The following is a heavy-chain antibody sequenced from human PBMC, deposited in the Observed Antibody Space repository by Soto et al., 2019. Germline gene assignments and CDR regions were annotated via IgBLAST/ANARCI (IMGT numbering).Heavy chain of an antibody. CDR1: GFTFSSYA. CDR3: ARDFSMVIGAPGY. D-gene: IGHD5-12*01. Sequence: QVQLVESGGGVVQPGRSLRLSCAASGFTFSSYAMHWVRQAPGKGLEWVGFIWFDGSNTFYAESVKGRFTISRDNSKNTVYLQISALRAEDTAVYYCARDFSMVIGAPGYWGQGTLVTVSS. CDR2: IWFDGSNT. J-gene: IGHJ4*02. V-gene: IGHV3-33*01.